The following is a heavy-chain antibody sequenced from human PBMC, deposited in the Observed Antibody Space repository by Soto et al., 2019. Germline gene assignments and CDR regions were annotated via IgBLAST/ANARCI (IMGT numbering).Heavy chain of an antibody. V-gene: IGHV1-18*04. CDR3: VKRYSSGWNYFDY. CDR2: ISAYSGNT. D-gene: IGHD6-19*01. CDR1: GYTFTSYG. J-gene: IGHJ4*02. Sequence: ASVKVSCKASGYTFTSYGISWVRQAPGQGLEWMGCISAYSGNTNYAQNLQGRVTMTTDTSTSTAYMELRSLRSDDTAGYYCVKRYSSGWNYFDYWGQGTLVTVSS.